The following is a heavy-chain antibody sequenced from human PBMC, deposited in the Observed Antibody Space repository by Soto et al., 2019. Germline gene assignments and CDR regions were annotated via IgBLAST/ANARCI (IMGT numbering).Heavy chain of an antibody. D-gene: IGHD5-12*01. CDR1: GFTFSSYA. V-gene: IGHV3-7*03. CDR2: INQDGREN. Sequence: GGSLRLSCEASGFTFSSYAMSWVRQAPGKGLEWVANINQDGRENSYVGSVKGRFTISRDNAKNLLYLQMTSLTAEETAVYFCARARRDGYTGYALDVWGQGTTVTVSS. J-gene: IGHJ6*02. CDR3: ARARRDGYTGYALDV.